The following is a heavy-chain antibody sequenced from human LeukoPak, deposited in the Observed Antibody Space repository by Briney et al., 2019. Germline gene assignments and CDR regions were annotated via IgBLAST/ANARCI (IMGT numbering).Heavy chain of an antibody. J-gene: IGHJ4*02. CDR3: ARSYCSSTSCYPYYDY. D-gene: IGHD2-2*01. CDR1: GYSFTSYW. V-gene: IGHV5-51*01. CDR2: IYPGDSDT. Sequence: GESLKISCKGSGYSFTSYWIGWVRQMPGKGLEWMGTIYPGDSDTRYSPSFQGQVTISADKSISTAYLQWSSLKASDTAMYYCARSYCSSTSCYPYYDYWGQGTLVTVSS.